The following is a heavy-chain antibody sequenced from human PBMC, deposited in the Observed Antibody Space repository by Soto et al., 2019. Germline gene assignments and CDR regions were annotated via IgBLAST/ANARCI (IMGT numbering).Heavy chain of an antibody. CDR3: ARDEAAQYYFDY. D-gene: IGHD6-13*01. Sequence: GGSQRLSWGAAGGTCVGYWGHWVRQAPGKGLVWVSRINSDGSSTSYADSVKGRFTISGDNAKNTLYLQMNSLRAEDTAVYYCARDEAAQYYFDYWGQGTLVTVSS. V-gene: IGHV3-74*01. J-gene: IGHJ4*02. CDR2: INSDGSST. CDR1: GGTCVGYW.